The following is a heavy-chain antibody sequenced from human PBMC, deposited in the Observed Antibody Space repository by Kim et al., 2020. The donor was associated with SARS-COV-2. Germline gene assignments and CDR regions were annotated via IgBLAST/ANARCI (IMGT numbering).Heavy chain of an antibody. CDR2: ISFSGTYI. CDR1: RFTFPTYH. V-gene: IGHV3-21*01. Sequence: GGSLRLSCAASRFTFPTYHMNWVRQAPGKCLEWVSSISFSGTYIYYADSVRGRFTISRDNAKDSLSLQMNSLRAEDTGVYYCARFDGNGLDVWGQGTTV. J-gene: IGHJ6*02. CDR3: ARFDGNGLDV. D-gene: IGHD3-9*01.